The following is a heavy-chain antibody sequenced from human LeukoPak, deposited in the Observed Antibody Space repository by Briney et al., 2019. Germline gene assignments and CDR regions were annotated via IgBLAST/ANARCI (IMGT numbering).Heavy chain of an antibody. V-gene: IGHV4-34*01. CDR2: INHSGST. Sequence: SETLSLTCAVYGGSFSGYYWSWIRQPPGKGLEWIGEINHSGSTNYNPSLKSRVTISVDTSKNQFSLKLSSVTAADTAVYYCARGGPQRWYDYWGQGTLVTVSS. J-gene: IGHJ4*02. D-gene: IGHD4-23*01. CDR3: ARGGPQRWYDY. CDR1: GGSFSGYY.